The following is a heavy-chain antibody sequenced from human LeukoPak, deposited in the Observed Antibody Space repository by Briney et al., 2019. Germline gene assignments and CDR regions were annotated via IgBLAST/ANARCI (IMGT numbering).Heavy chain of an antibody. V-gene: IGHV3-30*02. CDR3: ARVGDYYDSSGYYPY. J-gene: IGHJ4*02. Sequence: GGSLRLSCAASGFTFSSYGMHWVRQAPGKGLEWVAFIRYDGSNKYYADSVKGQFTISRDNAKNSLYLQMNSLRAEDTAVYYCARVGDYYDSSGYYPYWGQGTLVTVSS. D-gene: IGHD3-22*01. CDR1: GFTFSSYG. CDR2: IRYDGSNK.